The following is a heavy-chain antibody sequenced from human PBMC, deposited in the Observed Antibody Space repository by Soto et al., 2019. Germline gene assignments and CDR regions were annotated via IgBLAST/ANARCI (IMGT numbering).Heavy chain of an antibody. CDR1: GGTFINSG. Sequence: QMRLVQSGAEMKKPGSSVKVSCKAAGGTFINSGLSWVRQAPGQGLEWMGGVIPILRATNYAQKFQGRVTITADESTRTAYMELRRLRSEDTAVYFCARSQEAWFGSSSEAGGGSSYYFDHWGQGTLVTVSS. D-gene: IGHD6-6*01. CDR3: ARSQEAWFGSSSEAGGGSSYYFDH. CDR2: VIPILRAT. J-gene: IGHJ4*02. V-gene: IGHV1-69*19.